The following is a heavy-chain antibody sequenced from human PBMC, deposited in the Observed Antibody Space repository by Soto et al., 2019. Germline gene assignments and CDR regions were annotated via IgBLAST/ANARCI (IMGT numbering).Heavy chain of an antibody. CDR1: GFNFTNAW. CDR2: IKRKSEGGVT. CDR3: TGNLGGNLGGKFVDCGC. Sequence: PGGSLRLSCAASGFNFTNAWMKWVRQFPGKGLEWDGRIKRKSEGGVTDYGAPVRGRFTISRDDSRSMLFLHMNSMKTEDTTLFYCTGNLGGNLGGKFVDCGCWGQGALVAVAS. D-gene: IGHD3-16*01. J-gene: IGHJ4*02. V-gene: IGHV3-15*01.